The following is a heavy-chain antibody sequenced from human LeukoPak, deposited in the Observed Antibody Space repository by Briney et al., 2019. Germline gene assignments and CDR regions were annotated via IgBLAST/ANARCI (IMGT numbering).Heavy chain of an antibody. V-gene: IGHV1-2*02. J-gene: IGHJ4*02. CDR1: GYTFTGYY. CDR2: INPNSGGT. Sequence: GASVKVSCKXSGYTFTGYYMHWVRQAPGQGLEWMGWINPNSGGTNYSQKFQGRVTMTRDTSISTAYMELSRLRSDDTAVYYCASSHYYDSSGYYLAYYFDYWGQGTLVTVSS. CDR3: ASSHYYDSSGYYLAYYFDY. D-gene: IGHD3-22*01.